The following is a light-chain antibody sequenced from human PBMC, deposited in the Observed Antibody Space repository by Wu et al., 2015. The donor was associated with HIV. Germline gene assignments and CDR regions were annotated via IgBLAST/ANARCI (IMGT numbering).Light chain of an antibody. CDR3: QQYNNWQT. Sequence: EIVMTQSPATLSVSPGERATLSCRASQSVSSNLVWYQQRPGQAPRLLIYGASTRATGIPARFSGSGSGTEFTLTISSMQSEDFAVYYCQQYNNWQTFGQGTKVE. J-gene: IGKJ1*01. CDR2: GAS. CDR1: QSVSSN. V-gene: IGKV3-15*01.